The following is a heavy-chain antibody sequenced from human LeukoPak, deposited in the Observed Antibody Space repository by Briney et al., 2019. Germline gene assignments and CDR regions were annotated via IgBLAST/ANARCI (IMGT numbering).Heavy chain of an antibody. J-gene: IGHJ4*02. D-gene: IGHD6-19*01. CDR3: ARHRDGGWYAYFDY. V-gene: IGHV4-61*05. CDR2: IYYSGSI. CDR1: GGSISSSSYY. Sequence: SETLSLTCTVSGGSISSSSYYWGWIRQPPGKGLEWIGYIYYSGSINYNPSLKSRVTISVDTSKNQFSLKLSSVTAADTAVYYCARHRDGGWYAYFDYWGQGTLVTVSS.